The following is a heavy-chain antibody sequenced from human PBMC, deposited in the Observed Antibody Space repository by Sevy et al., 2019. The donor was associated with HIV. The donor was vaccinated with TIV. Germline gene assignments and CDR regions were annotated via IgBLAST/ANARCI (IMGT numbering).Heavy chain of an antibody. J-gene: IGHJ6*02. V-gene: IGHV3-30*18. CDR1: GFTFSSYG. D-gene: IGHD6-13*01. Sequence: GGSLRLSCAASGFTFSSYGMHWVRQAPGKGLEWVAVISYDGSNKYYADSVKGRFTISRDNSKNTLYLQMNSLRAEDTAVYYCAKDLDSSSWYYYYGMDVWGPGTTVTVSS. CDR2: ISYDGSNK. CDR3: AKDLDSSSWYYYYGMDV.